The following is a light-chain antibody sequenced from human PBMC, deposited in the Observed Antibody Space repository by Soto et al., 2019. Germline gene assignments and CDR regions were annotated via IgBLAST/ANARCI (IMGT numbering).Light chain of an antibody. CDR2: VNT. J-gene: IGLJ2*01. CDR1: NSNIGAGYD. CDR3: QSYDSSLIGLI. Sequence: QTVVTQPPSVSGAPGQRVTISCTGSNSNIGAGYDVNWYQHFPGTAPKLLIYVNTNRPSGVPDRFSGSKSGSSTSLAITGLQSEDEDDYYCQSYDSSLIGLIFGLGTKLAVL. V-gene: IGLV1-40*01.